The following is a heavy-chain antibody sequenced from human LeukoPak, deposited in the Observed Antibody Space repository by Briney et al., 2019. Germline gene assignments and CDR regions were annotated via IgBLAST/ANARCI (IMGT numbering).Heavy chain of an antibody. D-gene: IGHD2-2*01. J-gene: IGHJ5*02. V-gene: IGHV7-4-1*02. CDR2: INTNTGNP. Sequence: ASVKVSCKASGYTFTSYAMNWVRQAPGQGLEWMGWINTNTGNPTYAQGFTGRFVFSLDTSVSTAYLQISSLKAEDTAVYYCAREVVVPAASGAFDPWGQGTLVTVSS. CDR1: GYTFTSYA. CDR3: AREVVVPAASGAFDP.